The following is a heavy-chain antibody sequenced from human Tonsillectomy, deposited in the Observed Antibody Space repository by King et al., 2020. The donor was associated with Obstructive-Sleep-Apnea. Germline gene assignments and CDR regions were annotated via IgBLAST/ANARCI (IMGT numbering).Heavy chain of an antibody. CDR2: IYPADSDT. D-gene: IGHD3-22*01. J-gene: IGHJ3*02. CDR3: ARSSGYYRDALDI. CDR1: GYSFTTYW. V-gene: IGHV5-51*01. Sequence: VQLVQSGAEVKKPGESLKISCQGSGYSFTTYWIGWVRQMPGKGLEWMGIIYPADSDTRYSPSFQGQVTISADKSISTAYLHLSSLRASDTAMYYCARSSGYYRDALDIWGQGTMVTVSS.